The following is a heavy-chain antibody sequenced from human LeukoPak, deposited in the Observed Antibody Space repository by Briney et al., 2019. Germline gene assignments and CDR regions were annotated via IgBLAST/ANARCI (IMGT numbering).Heavy chain of an antibody. D-gene: IGHD3-10*01. CDR2: ISWNSGSI. J-gene: IGHJ6*02. CDR3: AKDYYGSGSQLDV. Sequence: GGPLRLSCAASGFTFRSYAMIWVRQAPGKGLEWVSGISWNSGSIGYADSVKGRFTISRDNAKNSLYLQMNSLRAEDTALYYCAKDYYGSGSQLDVWGQGTTVTVSS. CDR1: GFTFRSYA. V-gene: IGHV3-9*01.